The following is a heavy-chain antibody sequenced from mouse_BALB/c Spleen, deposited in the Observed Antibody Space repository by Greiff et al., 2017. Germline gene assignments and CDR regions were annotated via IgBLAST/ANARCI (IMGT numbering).Heavy chain of an antibody. J-gene: IGHJ3*01. V-gene: IGHV1-37*01. CDR2: INPYNGDT. Sequence: EVKLMESGPELVKPGASVKISCKASGYSFTGYFMNWVKQSHGKSLEWIGRINPYNGDTFYNQKFKGKATLTVDKSSSTAHMELLSLTSEDSAVYYCGRGGYYGSSSAWFAYWGQGTLVTVSA. CDR3: GRGGYYGSSSAWFAY. D-gene: IGHD1-1*01. CDR1: GYSFTGYF.